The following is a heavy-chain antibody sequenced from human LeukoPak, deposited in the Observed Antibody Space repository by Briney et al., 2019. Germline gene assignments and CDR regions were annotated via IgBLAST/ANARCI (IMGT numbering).Heavy chain of an antibody. CDR3: ARAGGWARGDYKADVFHI. V-gene: IGHV1-2*02. CDR2: VNPHSGGT. D-gene: IGHD6-19*01. Sequence: ASVKVSCKASGYTFTEHHINWVRQAPGQGLEWMGWVNPHSGGTNYAQKFQGSVTMTSDTFIGTAYMELSRLKSDDAAVYYCARAGGWARGDYKADVFHIWGQGTMVTVSS. J-gene: IGHJ3*02. CDR1: GYTFTEHH.